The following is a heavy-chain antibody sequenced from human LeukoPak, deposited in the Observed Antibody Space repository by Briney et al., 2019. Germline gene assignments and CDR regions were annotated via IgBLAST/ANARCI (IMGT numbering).Heavy chain of an antibody. D-gene: IGHD2-2*01. J-gene: IGHJ2*01. CDR1: GGSFSGYY. Sequence: SETLSLTCAVYGGSFSGYYWSWIRQPPGKGLEWIGEINHSGSTNYNPSLKSRVTISVDTSKNQFSLKLSSVTAADTAVYYCARGPPRMGVVVPAAAPGYFDLWGRGTLVTVSS. CDR3: ARGPPRMGVVVPAAAPGYFDL. CDR2: INHSGST. V-gene: IGHV4-34*01.